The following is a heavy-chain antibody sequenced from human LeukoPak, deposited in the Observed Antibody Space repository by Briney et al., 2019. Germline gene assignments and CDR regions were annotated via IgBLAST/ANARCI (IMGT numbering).Heavy chain of an antibody. CDR1: GYIFTTYS. Sequence: ASVKVSCKASGYIFTTYSIFWVRQAPGQGLEWMGWINARYGNTKYSQKFQGRVTITGDTSASTAYMELSSLRSEDTAVYYCARGHDTLTGYSFDYWGQGTLVTVSS. D-gene: IGHD3-9*01. CDR2: INARYGNT. V-gene: IGHV1-3*01. J-gene: IGHJ4*02. CDR3: ARGHDTLTGYSFDY.